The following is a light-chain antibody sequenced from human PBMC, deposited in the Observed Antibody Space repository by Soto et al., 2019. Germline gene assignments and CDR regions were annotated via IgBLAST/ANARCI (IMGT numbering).Light chain of an antibody. CDR1: QSVSSN. CDR3: QQYNKWPLT. J-gene: IGKJ4*01. Sequence: EIVMTQSPATLSVSPGEGATLSCRASQSVSSNLAWYQQKPGQPPRLLIYGASTRATCIPVRFSGSASGTEFTLTISSLQSEDFAVYYCQQYNKWPLTFGGGTKVEIK. V-gene: IGKV3-15*01. CDR2: GAS.